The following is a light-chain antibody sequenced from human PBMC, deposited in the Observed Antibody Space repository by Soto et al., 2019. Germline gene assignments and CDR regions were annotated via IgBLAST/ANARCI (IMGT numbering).Light chain of an antibody. J-gene: IGLJ3*02. Sequence: QSALTQPASVSGSPGQSITISCTGTSSDVGAYNYVSWYQQHPGKAPKLMIYEVNRRPSGVSDRFSGSKSGNTASLTISGLQAEDEADFFCCSYAGNGAWVFGGGTKVTVL. CDR2: EVN. CDR1: SSDVGAYNY. CDR3: CSYAGNGAWV. V-gene: IGLV2-14*01.